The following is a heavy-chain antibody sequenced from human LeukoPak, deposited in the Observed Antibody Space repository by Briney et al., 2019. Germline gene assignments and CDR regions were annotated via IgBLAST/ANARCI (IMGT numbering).Heavy chain of an antibody. CDR2: IWYDGSNK. V-gene: IGHV3-33*08. CDR1: GFTFSTYG. Sequence: PGGSLRLSCAASGFTFSTYGMHWVRQAPGKGLEWVAVIWYDGSNKYYADSVKGRFTISRDNSENMLYLQMNGLRAEDTAVYYCARAVGPFDYWGQGTLVTVSS. CDR3: ARAVGPFDY. J-gene: IGHJ4*02. D-gene: IGHD3/OR15-3a*01.